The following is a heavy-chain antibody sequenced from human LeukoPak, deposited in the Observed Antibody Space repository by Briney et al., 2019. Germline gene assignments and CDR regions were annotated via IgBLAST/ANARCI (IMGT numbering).Heavy chain of an antibody. CDR2: ISTTGSTT. J-gene: IGHJ4*02. CDR1: GFIFKNYA. CDR3: ATYDLWTTYYTFQY. Sequence: QAGGSLRLSCAASGFIFKNYAMSWVRQAPGKGLEWVSSISTTGSTTYYADSVRGRFTISRDNSQNTLSLQMDSLTAADTAVYSCATYDLWTTYYTFQYWGQGTLVSVSS. V-gene: IGHV3-23*01. D-gene: IGHD3-3*01.